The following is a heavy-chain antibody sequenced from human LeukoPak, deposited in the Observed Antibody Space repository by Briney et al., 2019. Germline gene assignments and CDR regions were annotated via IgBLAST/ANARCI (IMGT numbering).Heavy chain of an antibody. CDR3: ARGRTTYDYVWGSYRPPGY. J-gene: IGHJ4*02. D-gene: IGHD3-16*02. Sequence: SETLSLTCAVYGGSFSGYYWNWIRQPPGKGLEWIGEINHRGSTNYNPSLKSRVSISVDTSKSQFSLKLSSVTAADTAVYYCARGRTTYDYVWGSYRPPGYWGQGTLVTVSS. CDR1: GGSFSGYY. CDR2: INHRGST. V-gene: IGHV4-34*01.